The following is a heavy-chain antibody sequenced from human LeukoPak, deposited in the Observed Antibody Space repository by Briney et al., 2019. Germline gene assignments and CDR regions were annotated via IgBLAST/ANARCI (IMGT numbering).Heavy chain of an antibody. D-gene: IGHD3-10*01. V-gene: IGHV3-21*04. CDR3: LRDESGSFFAY. J-gene: IGHJ4*02. Sequence: PGGSLRLSCAASGFSFRNYNMNWVRQAPGKGLEWVSSIGGSSDFIYYGDSVKGRFTISRDNAKNSVYLRMNSLRAEDTAVYYCLRDESGSFFAYWGQGTLVIVSS. CDR2: IGGSSDFI. CDR1: GFSFRNYN.